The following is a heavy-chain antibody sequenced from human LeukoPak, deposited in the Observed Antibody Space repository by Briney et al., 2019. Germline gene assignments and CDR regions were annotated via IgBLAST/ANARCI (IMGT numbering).Heavy chain of an antibody. CDR2: IIPIFGTA. J-gene: IGHJ4*02. CDR3: ARDPELVGGLDY. Sequence: SVKVSCKASGGIVSSYAISGVRQAPGQWLEWMGGIIPIFGTANYAQKFQGRVTITADESTSTAYMELSSLRSEDTAVYYCARDPELVGGLDYWGQGTLVTVSS. CDR1: GGIVSSYA. D-gene: IGHD1-26*01. V-gene: IGHV1-69*01.